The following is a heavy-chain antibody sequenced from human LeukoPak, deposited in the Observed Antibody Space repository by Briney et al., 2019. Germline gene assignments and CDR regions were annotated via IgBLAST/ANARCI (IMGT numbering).Heavy chain of an antibody. CDR2: IYYSGST. CDR1: GGSISSYY. V-gene: IGHV4-59*01. J-gene: IGHJ6*03. CDR3: ARSGGGYDYYYYYYMDV. Sequence: PSETLSLTCTVSGGSISSYYWSWIRQPPGKGLEWIGYIYYSGSTNYNPSLKSRVTISVDTFKNQFSLKLSSVTAADTAVYYCARSGGGYDYYYYYYMDVWGKGTTVTVSS. D-gene: IGHD5-12*01.